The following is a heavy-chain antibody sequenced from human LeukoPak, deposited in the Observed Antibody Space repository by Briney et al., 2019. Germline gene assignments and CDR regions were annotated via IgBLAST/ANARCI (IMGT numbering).Heavy chain of an antibody. CDR3: ARDRYGVRSGSCDY. D-gene: IGHD1-26*01. V-gene: IGHV1-18*01. CDR1: GYTFTSYG. CDR2: ISGDNGDT. Sequence: RRASVKVSCKASGYTFTSYGISWVRQAPGQGLEWMGWISGDNGDTNYAQKLQGRVTMTTDTSTSTAYMELRSLRYDDTAVYYCARDRYGVRSGSCDYWGQGTLVTVSS. J-gene: IGHJ4*02.